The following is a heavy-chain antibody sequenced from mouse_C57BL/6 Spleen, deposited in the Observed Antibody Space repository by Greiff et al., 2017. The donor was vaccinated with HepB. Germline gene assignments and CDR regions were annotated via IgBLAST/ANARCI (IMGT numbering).Heavy chain of an antibody. D-gene: IGHD3-2*02. J-gene: IGHJ3*01. Sequence: QVHVKQSGAELVRPGASVTLSCKASGYTFTDYEMHWVKQTPVHGLEWIGAIDPETGGTAYNQKFKGKAILTADKSSSTAYMELRSLTSEDSAVYYCTRLELRAFAYWGQGTLVTVSA. CDR2: IDPETGGT. CDR3: TRLELRAFAY. CDR1: GYTFTDYE. V-gene: IGHV1-15*01.